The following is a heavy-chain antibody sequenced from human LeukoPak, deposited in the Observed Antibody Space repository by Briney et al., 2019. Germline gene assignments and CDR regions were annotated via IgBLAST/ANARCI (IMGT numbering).Heavy chain of an antibody. CDR3: ARLTTYCGGDCYSLEY. CDR2: IYYSGST. CDR1: GGSISSYY. D-gene: IGHD2-21*01. V-gene: IGHV4-59*01. Sequence: SETLSLTSTVSGGSISSYYWSWIRQPPGKGLEWIGYIYYSGSTNYNPSLKSRVTISVDTSKNQFSLKLSSVTAADTAVYYCARLTTYCGGDCYSLEYWGQGTLVTVSS. J-gene: IGHJ4*02.